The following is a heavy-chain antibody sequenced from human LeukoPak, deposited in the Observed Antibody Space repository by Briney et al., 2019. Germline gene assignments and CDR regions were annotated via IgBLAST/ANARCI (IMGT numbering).Heavy chain of an antibody. J-gene: IGHJ5*02. CDR2: IHYSGST. V-gene: IGHV4-59*08. Sequence: SETLSLTCAVSGGSISSHYWSWIRQPPGKGLEWIGYIHYSGSTNYNPSLKSRVTMSLGTSKNQFSLKLNSVTAADTAVYYCARLVTGKTNWFDPWGQGTLVTVSS. CDR3: ARLVTGKTNWFDP. D-gene: IGHD1-14*01. CDR1: GGSISSHY.